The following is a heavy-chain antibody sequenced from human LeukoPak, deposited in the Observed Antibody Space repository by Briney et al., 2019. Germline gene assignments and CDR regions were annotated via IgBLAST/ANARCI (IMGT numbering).Heavy chain of an antibody. CDR2: IYYSGST. D-gene: IGHD4-17*01. Sequence: SETMSLTCTVSGGSISSSSYYWGWIRQPPGKGLEWIGSIYYSGSTYYNPSLKSRVTISVDTSKNQFSLKLSSVTAADTAVYYCARDLYGDSPYCFDYWGQGTLVTVSS. J-gene: IGHJ4*02. V-gene: IGHV4-39*07. CDR1: GGSISSSSYY. CDR3: ARDLYGDSPYCFDY.